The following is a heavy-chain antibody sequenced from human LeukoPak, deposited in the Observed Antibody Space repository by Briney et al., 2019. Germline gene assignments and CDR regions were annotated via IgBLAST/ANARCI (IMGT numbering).Heavy chain of an antibody. V-gene: IGHV3-64*04. D-gene: IGHD3-3*01. CDR1: GFTFSSYS. CDR2: ISSSGGST. Sequence: GGSLRLSCAASGFTFSSYSMNWVRQAPGKGLEWVSGISSSGGSTYHADSVRGRFTISRDNSKNTQYLQMNSLRAEDTAVYYCARVFWSYHHFDYWGQGTLVTVSS. J-gene: IGHJ4*02. CDR3: ARVFWSYHHFDY.